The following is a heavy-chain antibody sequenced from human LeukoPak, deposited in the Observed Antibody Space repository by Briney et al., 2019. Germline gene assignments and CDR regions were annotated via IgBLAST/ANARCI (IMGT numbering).Heavy chain of an antibody. J-gene: IGHJ4*02. CDR2: IFYSGST. CDR1: GGSISSSSYY. Sequence: KPSETLSLTCTVSGGSISSSSYYWGWIRQPPGKGLEWIGSIFYSGSTHYNPSLKSRVTISVDTSKNQFSLKLSSVTAADTAVYFCARSLGGQGEMATTLSYWGQGTLVSVSS. D-gene: IGHD5-24*01. CDR3: ARSLGGQGEMATTLSY. V-gene: IGHV4-39*01.